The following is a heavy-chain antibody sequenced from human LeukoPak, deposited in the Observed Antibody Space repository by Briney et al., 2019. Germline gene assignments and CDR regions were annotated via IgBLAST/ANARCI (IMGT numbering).Heavy chain of an antibody. V-gene: IGHV1-69*05. CDR3: ARDTDGSGSYYDRYYYYYYMDV. J-gene: IGHJ6*03. Sequence: SVKVSCKASGGTFTSYAISWVRQAPGQGLEWRGRIIPIFGTANYAQKFQGRGTITTDESTSTAYMDLSSLRSEDTAVYYCARDTDGSGSYYDRYYYYYYMDVWGKGTTVTVSS. CDR2: IIPIFGTA. D-gene: IGHD3-10*01. CDR1: GGTFTSYA.